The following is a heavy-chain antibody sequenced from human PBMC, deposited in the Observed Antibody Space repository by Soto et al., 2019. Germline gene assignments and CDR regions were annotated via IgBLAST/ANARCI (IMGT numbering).Heavy chain of an antibody. CDR3: ATGQYYYDSSAYYYS. CDR1: GFTFSDYY. Sequence: QVQLVESGGGLVKPGGSLRLSCAASGFTFSDYYISWIRQAPGKGLEWVSYISSSSSYTNYADSVRGRFTISRDNAKSSLYLQMNGLRAEDTAVYYCATGQYYYDSSAYYYSWGQGTLVTVSS. J-gene: IGHJ4*02. V-gene: IGHV3-11*05. D-gene: IGHD3-22*01. CDR2: ISSSSSYT.